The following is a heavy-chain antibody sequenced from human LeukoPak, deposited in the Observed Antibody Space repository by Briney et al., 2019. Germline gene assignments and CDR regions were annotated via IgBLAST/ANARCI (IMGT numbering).Heavy chain of an antibody. J-gene: IGHJ4*02. D-gene: IGHD6-19*01. CDR2: IYTSGST. V-gene: IGHV4-4*07. CDR3: ARDADQWLVPTFDY. CDR1: GGSISSYY. Sequence: TSETLSLTCTVSGGSISSYYWSWIRQPAGKGLEWIGRIYTSGSTNYNPSLKSRVTMSVDTSKNQFSLKLSSVTAADTAVYYCARDADQWLVPTFDYWGQGTLVTVSS.